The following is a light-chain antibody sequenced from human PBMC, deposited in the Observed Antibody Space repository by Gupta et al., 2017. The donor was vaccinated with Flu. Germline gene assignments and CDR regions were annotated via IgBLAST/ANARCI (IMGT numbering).Light chain of an antibody. J-gene: IGLJ1*01. CDR1: SSRLGTTT. CDR2: GND. V-gene: IGLV1-44*01. Sequence: SPLTQPPSVSGAPGPRVTISCSGGSSRLGTTTINRYQPFPGTAPKLLIFGNDKRPSGVPSRFSGSGSGTSAALAISGLQSEDEADYFCAAWDDSTNGVYVFGGGTRVAVL. CDR3: AAWDDSTNGVYV.